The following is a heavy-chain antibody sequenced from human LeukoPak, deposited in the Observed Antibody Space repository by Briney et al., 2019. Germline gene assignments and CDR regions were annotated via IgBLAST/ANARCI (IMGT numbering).Heavy chain of an antibody. CDR3: ARALTAKVSYYFDY. CDR2: IYHSGST. J-gene: IGHJ4*02. Sequence: SETLSLTCAVSGGSISSSNWWSWVRQPPGKGLEWIGEIYHSGSTNYNPSLKSRVTISVDKSKNQFSLKLSSVTAADTAVYYCARALTAKVSYYFDYWGQGTLVTVSS. CDR1: GGSISSSNW. D-gene: IGHD5-18*01. V-gene: IGHV4-4*02.